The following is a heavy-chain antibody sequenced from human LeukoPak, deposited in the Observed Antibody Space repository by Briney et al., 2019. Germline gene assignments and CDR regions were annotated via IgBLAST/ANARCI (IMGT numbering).Heavy chain of an antibody. J-gene: IGHJ5*02. CDR3: ARKGLRLNWFDP. Sequence: GASVKVSCKASGYTFSGYYMHWVRQAPGQGLEWMGWINPNSGSTNYAQKFQGRVTMTRDTSITTAYMELSRLRSDDTAVYYCARKGLRLNWFDPWGQGTLVTVSS. CDR1: GYTFSGYY. V-gene: IGHV1-2*02. CDR2: INPNSGST.